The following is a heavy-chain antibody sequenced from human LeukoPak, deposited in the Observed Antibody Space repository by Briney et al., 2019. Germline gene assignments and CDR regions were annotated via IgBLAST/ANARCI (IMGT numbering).Heavy chain of an antibody. CDR1: GFTFSDYY. J-gene: IGHJ4*02. CDR2: ISSSGTSI. V-gene: IGHV3-11*01. Sequence: GGSLRLSCAASGFTFSDYYMSWIRQAPGKGLEWVAYISSSGTSIYSADSVKGRFTISRDNAKNSLYLQMNSLRAGDTAVYCCARAGIVGAATESPFDNWGQGALVTVSS. D-gene: IGHD1-26*01. CDR3: ARAGIVGAATESPFDN.